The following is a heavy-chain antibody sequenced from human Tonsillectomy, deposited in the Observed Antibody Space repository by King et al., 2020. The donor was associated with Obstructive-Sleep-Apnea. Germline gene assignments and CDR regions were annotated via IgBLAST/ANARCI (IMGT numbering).Heavy chain of an antibody. D-gene: IGHD2-2*01. V-gene: IGHV3-13*01. Sequence: VQLVESGGGLVQPGGSLRLSCAASGFTLSTYDMHWVRQVTGKGLEWVSALGTAGYTYYPGSVKGRFTISRDNAKNSLYLQMNSLRAGDTAVYYCARGLGYCSSTSCYSDYWGQGTLVTVSS. CDR3: ARGLGYCSSTSCYSDY. J-gene: IGHJ4*02. CDR2: LGTAGYT. CDR1: GFTLSTYD.